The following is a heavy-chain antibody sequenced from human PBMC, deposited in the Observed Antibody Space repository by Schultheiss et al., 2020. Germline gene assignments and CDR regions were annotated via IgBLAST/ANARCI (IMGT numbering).Heavy chain of an antibody. CDR3: AREVGCSSTSCLIYYYYGMDV. Sequence: SETLSLTCTVSGGSISSSNWWSWVRQPPGKGLEWIGEIYHSGSTNYNPSLKSRVTISVDTSKNQFSLKLSSVTAADTAVYYCAREVGCSSTSCLIYYYYGMDVWGQGTTVTVSS. J-gene: IGHJ6*02. D-gene: IGHD2-2*01. CDR1: GGSISSSNW. CDR2: IYHSGST. V-gene: IGHV4-4*02.